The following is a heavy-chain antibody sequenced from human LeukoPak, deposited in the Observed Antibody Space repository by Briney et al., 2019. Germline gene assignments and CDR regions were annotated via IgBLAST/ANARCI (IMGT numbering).Heavy chain of an antibody. CDR1: GFTFSSYS. D-gene: IGHD2-2*01. V-gene: IGHV3-30*02. CDR2: IRYHGSDK. Sequence: GGSLRLSCAASGFTFSSYSMNWVRQAPGKGLEWVAFIRYHGSDKFYADSVKGRFTISRDNSKNTLYLQMNSLRPEDTSVYYCARSPTSWYFDYWGQGTLVTVSS. CDR3: ARSPTSWYFDY. J-gene: IGHJ4*02.